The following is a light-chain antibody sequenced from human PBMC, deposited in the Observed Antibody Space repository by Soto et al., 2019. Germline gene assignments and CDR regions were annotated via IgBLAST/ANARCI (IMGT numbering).Light chain of an antibody. J-gene: IGKJ2*01. CDR2: WAS. CDR3: QQYHSTPYT. CDR1: QTVLYSSTNKNY. V-gene: IGKV4-1*01. Sequence: DIVMTQSPDSLAVSLGERATINCKSSQTVLYSSTNKNYLSWHQLKPGQPPKLLIYWASTRESGVPDRFSGSGSGTVFTLTISSLQAEDVAVYYCQQYHSTPYTFGQGTKLEIK.